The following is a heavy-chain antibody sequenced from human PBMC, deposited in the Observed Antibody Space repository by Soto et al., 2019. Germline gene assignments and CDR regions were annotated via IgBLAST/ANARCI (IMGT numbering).Heavy chain of an antibody. J-gene: IGHJ4*02. CDR1: GFSLSSSGVG. CDR2: IYWDDDK. V-gene: IGHV2-5*02. Sequence: SGPTLVNPTQTLTLTCTFSGFSLSSSGVGVGWIRQPPGKALEWLALIYWDDDKRYSPSLKSRLTITKDTSKNHVVLKMTNMYLVDTATYYCTHRPVGGSYPYGGQGTLFTDS. D-gene: IGHD1-26*01. CDR3: THRPVGGSYPY.